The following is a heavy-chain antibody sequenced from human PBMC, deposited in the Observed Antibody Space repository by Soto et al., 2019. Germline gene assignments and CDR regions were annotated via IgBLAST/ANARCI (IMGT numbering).Heavy chain of an antibody. D-gene: IGHD6-6*01. J-gene: IGHJ6*02. V-gene: IGHV4-4*07. Sequence: SETLSLTCSVSDGSIRGYDWSWIRQPAGKGLEWIGRIYTSGGTNYNPSLKSRVTMSVDTSKKQFSLKLSSATAADTAVYYCAGSDYSYYYYAMDVWGQGATVTSP. CDR3: AGSDYSYYYYAMDV. CDR1: DGSIRGYD. CDR2: IYTSGGT.